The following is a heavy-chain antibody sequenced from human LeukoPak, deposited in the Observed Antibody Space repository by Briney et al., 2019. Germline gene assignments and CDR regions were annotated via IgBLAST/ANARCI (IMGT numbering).Heavy chain of an antibody. V-gene: IGHV4-39*07. J-gene: IGHJ5*02. D-gene: IGHD6-13*01. Sequence: KSSETLSLTCTVSGSSISSGSNYWGWIRQPPGKGLEWIGSIYYSGSTYYNPSLKSRVTISVDTSKNQFSLKLSSVTAADTAVYYCARGARIAAAGTYSWFDPWGQGTLVTVSS. CDR2: IYYSGST. CDR3: ARGARIAAAGTYSWFDP. CDR1: GSSISSGSNY.